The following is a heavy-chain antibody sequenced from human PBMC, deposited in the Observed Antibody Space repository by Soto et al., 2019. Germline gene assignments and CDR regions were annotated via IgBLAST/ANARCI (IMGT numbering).Heavy chain of an antibody. V-gene: IGHV2-5*02. CDR3: AHLAAAGNHDY. CDR2: IYWDDDK. D-gene: IGHD6-13*01. CDR1: GFSLSTSGVG. Sequence: QITLKESGPPLVKPTQTLTLTCTFSGFSLSTSGVGVGWIRQPPGKALEWLALIYWDDDKRYSPSLRSRLTITKDTSKNHVVLTMTNMDPVDTATYCCAHLAAAGNHDYWGQGTLVTVSS. J-gene: IGHJ4*02.